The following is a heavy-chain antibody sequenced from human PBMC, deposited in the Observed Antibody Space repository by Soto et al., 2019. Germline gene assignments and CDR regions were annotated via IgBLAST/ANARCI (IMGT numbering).Heavy chain of an antibody. D-gene: IGHD2-2*01. CDR3: ARDWGRYQLLR. Sequence: QVQLQESGPGLVRPSGTLSLTCAVSGDSISNTYWWNWVRQPPGKGLEWIGDIHHSGSTNYNPSLKSRGTISVDKSKNQFSLKLTSVTPADTAVYSCARDWGRYQLLRWGQGTLVTVSS. CDR2: IHHSGST. J-gene: IGHJ4*02. V-gene: IGHV4-4*02. CDR1: GDSISNTYW.